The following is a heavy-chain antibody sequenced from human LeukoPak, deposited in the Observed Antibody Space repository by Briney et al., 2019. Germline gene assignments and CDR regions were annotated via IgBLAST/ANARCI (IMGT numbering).Heavy chain of an antibody. J-gene: IGHJ5*02. Sequence: ASVKVSCKASGYTFTSYDINWVRQATGQGLEWMGWMDPNSGNTGYAQKFQGRVTITRNTSISTAYMELSSLRSEDTAVYYCARGVRVGRLLWFGELFHWFDPWGQGTLVTVSS. D-gene: IGHD3-10*01. CDR3: ARGVRVGRLLWFGELFHWFDP. CDR1: GYTFTSYD. CDR2: MDPNSGNT. V-gene: IGHV1-8*03.